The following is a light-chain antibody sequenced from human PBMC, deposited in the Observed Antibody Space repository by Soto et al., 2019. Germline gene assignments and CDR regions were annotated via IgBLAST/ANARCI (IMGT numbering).Light chain of an antibody. CDR3: QQRSNWIT. Sequence: EIVLTQSPATLSLSPGERATLSCRASQSVGSYLAWYQQKPGQAPRLLIYGASNRATGIPARFSGSGSGTDFTLTISSLEPEDFAVYYCQQRSNWITFGQGTRLEI. CDR1: QSVGSY. CDR2: GAS. V-gene: IGKV3-11*01. J-gene: IGKJ5*01.